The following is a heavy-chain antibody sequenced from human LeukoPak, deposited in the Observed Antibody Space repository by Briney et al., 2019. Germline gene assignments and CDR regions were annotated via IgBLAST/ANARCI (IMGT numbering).Heavy chain of an antibody. CDR2: IKQDGSEK. D-gene: IGHD6-13*01. V-gene: IGHV3-7*01. J-gene: IGHJ5*02. CDR3: ARDRIAAVNWFDP. Sequence: GGSLRLSCAASGFTFSSYWMSWVRQAPGKGLEWVANIKQDGSEKYYVDSVKGRFTISRDNAKNSLYLQMNSLRAEDTAVYYCARDRIAAVNWFDPWGQGTLVTVSS. CDR1: GFTFSSYW.